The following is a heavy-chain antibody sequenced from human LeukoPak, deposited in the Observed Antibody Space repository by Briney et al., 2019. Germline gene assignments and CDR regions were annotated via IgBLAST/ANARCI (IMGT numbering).Heavy chain of an antibody. CDR2: IYYSGST. CDR1: GGSISSGDYY. D-gene: IGHD2-21*02. J-gene: IGHJ3*02. Sequence: PSETLSLTCTVSGGSISSGDYYWSWIRQPPGKGLEWIGYIYYSGSTYYNPSLKSRVTISVDTSKNQFSLKLSSVTAADTAVYYCAREPVKRAYCGGDCSDAFDIWGQGTMVTVSS. CDR3: AREPVKRAYCGGDCSDAFDI. V-gene: IGHV4-30-4*01.